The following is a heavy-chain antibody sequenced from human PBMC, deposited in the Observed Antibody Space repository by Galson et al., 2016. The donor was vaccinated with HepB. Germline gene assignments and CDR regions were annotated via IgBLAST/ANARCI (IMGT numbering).Heavy chain of an antibody. V-gene: IGHV3-7*01. D-gene: IGHD5-24*01. Sequence: SLSCAASGFTFSTYYMIWVRQAPGKGPECVAIISPDGNDKFYADSVRGRFTVSRDNAKNSLYLQMNSLKVEDSAVYFCARDRDYAFDIWGQGTIVTVSS. CDR3: ARDRDYAFDI. CDR2: ISPDGNDK. J-gene: IGHJ3*02. CDR1: GFTFSTYY.